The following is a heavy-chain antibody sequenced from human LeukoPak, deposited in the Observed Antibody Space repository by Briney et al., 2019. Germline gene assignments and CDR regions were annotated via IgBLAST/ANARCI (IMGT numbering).Heavy chain of an antibody. CDR3: ARSWTKTNYHYMDV. V-gene: IGHV1-2*06. CDR1: GYTFTDYS. CDR2: INPKSGGT. Sequence: ASVKVSCKASGYTFTDYSIHWVRQAPGQGLEWMGRINPKSGGTNYAQKFQGRVTMTRDTSISTAYMELNNLRSDDTAVFYCARSWTKTNYHYMDVWAKGTTVTVS. J-gene: IGHJ6*03. D-gene: IGHD1-14*01.